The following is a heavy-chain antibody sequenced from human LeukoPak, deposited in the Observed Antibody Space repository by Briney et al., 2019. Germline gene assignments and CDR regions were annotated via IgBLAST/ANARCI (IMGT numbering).Heavy chain of an antibody. CDR3: ARGRYFDY. Sequence: PSQTLSLTCTVSGGSISSGSYYWSWIRQPAGKGLEWIGRIYTSGSTNYNPSLKSRVTISVDTSKNQFSLKLSSVTAADTAVYYCARGRYFDYWGQGTLVTVSS. J-gene: IGHJ4*02. CDR2: IYTSGST. CDR1: GGSISSGSYY. V-gene: IGHV4-61*02.